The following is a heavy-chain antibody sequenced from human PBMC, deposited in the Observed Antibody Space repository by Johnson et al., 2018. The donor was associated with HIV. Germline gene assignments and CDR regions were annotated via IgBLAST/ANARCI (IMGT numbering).Heavy chain of an antibody. Sequence: QVLLVESGGGVVQSGRSLRLSCAASGFTFSSYAMHWVRQAPGMGLEWVSLLSSDVRAEYADSVQGRFTISRDNAKNSLYLQMTSLRAEDTAVYYCARDRTSRQGGAFDIWGQGTMVTVSS. J-gene: IGHJ3*02. CDR2: LSSDVRA. V-gene: IGHV3-30*04. CDR3: ARDRTSRQGGAFDI. CDR1: GFTFSSYA.